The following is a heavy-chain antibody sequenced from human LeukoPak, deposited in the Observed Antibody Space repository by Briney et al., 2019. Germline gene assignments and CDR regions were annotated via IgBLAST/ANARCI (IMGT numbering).Heavy chain of an antibody. D-gene: IGHD3-10*01. CDR3: ARGPSRRGARSPTNWFDP. J-gene: IGHJ5*02. CDR2: MNPNSGNT. Sequence: ASVKVSCKASGYTFTSYDINWVRQATGQGLEWMGWMNPNSGNTGYAQKFQGRVTMTRNTSISTAYMGLSSLRSEDTAVYYCARGPSRRGARSPTNWFDPWGQGTLVTVSS. V-gene: IGHV1-8*01. CDR1: GYTFTSYD.